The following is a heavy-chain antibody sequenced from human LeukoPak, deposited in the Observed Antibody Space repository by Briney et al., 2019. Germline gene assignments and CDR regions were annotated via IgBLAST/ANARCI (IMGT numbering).Heavy chain of an antibody. CDR3: ARASWVSDPDAVR. CDR1: GFTFDDYA. Sequence: GGSLRLSCAASGFTFDDYAMHWVRQAPGKGLEWVSSLRGNDETFYADSVKGRFTLSRDDSRNTVYLQLNNLRVEDTAIYYCARASWVSDPDAVRWGQGTQVTVSS. CDR2: LRGNDET. V-gene: IGHV3-23*01. D-gene: IGHD3-10*01. J-gene: IGHJ4*02.